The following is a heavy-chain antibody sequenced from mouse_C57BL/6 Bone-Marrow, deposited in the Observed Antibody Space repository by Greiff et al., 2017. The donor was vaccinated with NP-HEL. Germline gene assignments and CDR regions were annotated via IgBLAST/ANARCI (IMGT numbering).Heavy chain of an antibody. Sequence: VKLVESGAELARPGASVKLSCKASGYTFTSYGISWVKQRTGQGLEWIGEIYPRSGNTYYNEKFKGKATLTADKSSSTAYMELRSLTSEDSAVYFCASRYYSNYAAYWGQGTLVTVSA. CDR1: GYTFTSYG. CDR2: IYPRSGNT. CDR3: ASRYYSNYAAY. V-gene: IGHV1-81*01. J-gene: IGHJ3*01. D-gene: IGHD2-5*01.